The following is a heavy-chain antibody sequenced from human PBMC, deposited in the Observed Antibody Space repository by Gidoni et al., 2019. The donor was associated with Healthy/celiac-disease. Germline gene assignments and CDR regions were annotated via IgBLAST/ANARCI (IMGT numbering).Heavy chain of an antibody. Sequence: QVQLVPPGAAVKPPGASAQVSSKPPGYTFASYDINWERQAPGPGLEWMGWMNANSGNTGYAQKFQGRVTMTRNTSIITAYMELISLRCEDTAVYYCAREVRVGPGSRLGYWCQVTLVTVAS. CDR1: GYTFASYD. D-gene: IGHD3-16*01. CDR2: MNANSGNT. J-gene: IGHJ4*02. V-gene: IGHV1-8*01. CDR3: AREVRVGPGSRLGY.